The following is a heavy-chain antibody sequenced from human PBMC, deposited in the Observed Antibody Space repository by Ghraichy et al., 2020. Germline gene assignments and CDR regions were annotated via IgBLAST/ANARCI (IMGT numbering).Heavy chain of an antibody. Sequence: SETLSLTCSVSGGSIRRNYWSWIRQPPGKGLEWIGYIFYSGTTNYNPVLKSRVTLSVDTSKNQFSLTVWSVNAADTAVHYCARNRGSSSYDYYGMDVWGQGTTVTVSS. CDR3: ARNRGSSSYDYYGMDV. D-gene: IGHD1-14*01. V-gene: IGHV4-59*01. CDR2: IFYSGTT. CDR1: GGSIRRNY. J-gene: IGHJ6*02.